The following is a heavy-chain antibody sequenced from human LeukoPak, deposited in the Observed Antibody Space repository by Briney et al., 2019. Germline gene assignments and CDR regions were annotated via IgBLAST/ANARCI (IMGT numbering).Heavy chain of an antibody. CDR2: IRYDGSNK. V-gene: IGHV3-30*02. J-gene: IGHJ6*03. CDR1: GFTFSSYG. CDR3: AKEDGAYDSSGRNYYYYMDV. Sequence: GGSLRLSCAASGFTFSSYGMHWVRQAPGKGLEWVAFIRYDGSNKYYADSVKGRFTISRDNSKNTLYLQMNSLRAEDTAVYYCAKEDGAYDSSGRNYYYYMDVWGKGTTVTISS. D-gene: IGHD3-22*01.